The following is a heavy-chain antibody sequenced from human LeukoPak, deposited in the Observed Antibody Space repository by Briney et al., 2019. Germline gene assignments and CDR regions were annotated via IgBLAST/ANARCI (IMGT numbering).Heavy chain of an antibody. CDR2: INPNSGGT. V-gene: IGHV1-2*02. CDR3: ARDPYCSTTSCYSGYNWFDP. Sequence: ASVKVSCKASGYTFTGFYMHWVRQAPGQGLEWMGWINPNSGGTNYARKFQGRVIMTRDTSISTAYMELSSLRSDDTAVYYCARDPYCSTTSCYSGYNWFDPWGQGTLVTVSS. CDR1: GYTFTGFY. J-gene: IGHJ5*02. D-gene: IGHD2-2*02.